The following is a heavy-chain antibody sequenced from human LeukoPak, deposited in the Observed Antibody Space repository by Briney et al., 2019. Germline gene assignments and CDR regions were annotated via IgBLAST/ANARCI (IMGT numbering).Heavy chain of an antibody. D-gene: IGHD2-2*01. V-gene: IGHV1-2*02. CDR3: ARDPGYCSSAGCYGDY. CDR2: INPNSGGT. CDR1: GYTFTGYY. J-gene: IGHJ4*02. Sequence: ASVKVSCKAYGYTFTGYYIHWVRQAPGQGLEWMGWINPNSGGTNYAQKFQSRVTMTRDTSISTAYMELGRLRSDDTAVYYCARDPGYCSSAGCYGDYWGQGTPVTVSS.